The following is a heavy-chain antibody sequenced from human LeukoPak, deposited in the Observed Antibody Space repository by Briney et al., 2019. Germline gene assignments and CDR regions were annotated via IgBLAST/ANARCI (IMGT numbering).Heavy chain of an antibody. V-gene: IGHV3-20*04. Sequence: GGSLRLSCAASGFTFGDYGMSWVRQAPGKGLEWVSGINWNGGSTGYADSLGGRFTISRDNAKNSLYLQMDSLRAEDTAFYYCARDRPSAFYFDSRGQGTLVTVSS. CDR1: GFTFGDYG. CDR3: ARDRPSAFYFDS. J-gene: IGHJ4*02. CDR2: INWNGGST.